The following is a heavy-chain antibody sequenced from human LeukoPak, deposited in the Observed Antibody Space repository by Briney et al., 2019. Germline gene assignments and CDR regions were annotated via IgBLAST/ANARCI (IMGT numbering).Heavy chain of an antibody. D-gene: IGHD6-6*01. V-gene: IGHV4-39*07. CDR3: ARDIGFGTSSDYYYYGLAV. CDR1: GGSISSSSYY. CDR2: IHYSGNS. J-gene: IGHJ6*02. Sequence: PSETLSLTCTVSGGSISSSSYYWGWIRQPPGKGLEWIGSIHYSGNSYNNPSLKSRVTISVDTSKNQFSLKLSPVTAADTAIYYCARDIGFGTSSDYYYYGLAVWGQGTTVTVSS.